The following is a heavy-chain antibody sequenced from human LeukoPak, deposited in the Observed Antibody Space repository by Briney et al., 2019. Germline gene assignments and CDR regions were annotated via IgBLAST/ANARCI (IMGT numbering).Heavy chain of an antibody. CDR1: GFTFSSYS. CDR2: ISSSSSYI. Sequence: GGSLRLSCAASGFTFSSYSMNWVRQAPGKGLEWVSSISSSSSYIYYADSVKGRFTISRDDAKNSLYLQMNSLRAEDTAVYYCARFSDTAMVIDYWGQGTLVTVSS. V-gene: IGHV3-21*01. J-gene: IGHJ4*02. D-gene: IGHD5-18*01. CDR3: ARFSDTAMVIDY.